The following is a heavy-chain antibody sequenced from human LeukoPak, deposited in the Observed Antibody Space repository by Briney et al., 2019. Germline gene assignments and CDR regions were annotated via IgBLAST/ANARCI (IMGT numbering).Heavy chain of an antibody. CDR3: ARGRGLFDY. Sequence: ASVKVSCKASGGTFSSYAISWVRQAPGQGLEWMGWMNPNSGNTGYAQKFQGRVTMTRNTSISTAYMELSSLRSEDTAVYYCARGRGLFDYWGQGTLVTVSS. V-gene: IGHV1-8*02. D-gene: IGHD3-10*01. CDR1: GGTFSSYA. J-gene: IGHJ4*02. CDR2: MNPNSGNT.